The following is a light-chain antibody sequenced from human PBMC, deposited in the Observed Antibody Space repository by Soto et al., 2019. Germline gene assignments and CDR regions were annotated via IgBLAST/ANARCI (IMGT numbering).Light chain of an antibody. CDR3: QSYDSSLSGVV. CDR2: GNS. Sequence: QSALTQPPSVSGAPGQRVTISCTGSSSNIGAGYDAHWYQQLPGTAPKLLIYGNSNRPSGVPDRFSGSKSGTSASLAITGLQAEDEADYYCQSYDSSLSGVVFGGWTKLTVL. J-gene: IGLJ2*01. V-gene: IGLV1-40*01. CDR1: SSNIGAGYD.